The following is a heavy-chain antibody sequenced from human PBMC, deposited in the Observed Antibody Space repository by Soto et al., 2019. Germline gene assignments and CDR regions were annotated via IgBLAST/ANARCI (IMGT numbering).Heavy chain of an antibody. J-gene: IGHJ4*02. Sequence: GASVKVTCKASGGTFSSYAISWVRQAPGQGLEWMGGIIPIFGTANYAQKFQGRVTITADKSTSTAYMELSSLRSEDTAVYYCASPHPGEYSGYDIFDYWGQGTLVTVSS. CDR2: IIPIFGTA. V-gene: IGHV1-69*06. CDR3: ASPHPGEYSGYDIFDY. CDR1: GGTFSSYA. D-gene: IGHD5-12*01.